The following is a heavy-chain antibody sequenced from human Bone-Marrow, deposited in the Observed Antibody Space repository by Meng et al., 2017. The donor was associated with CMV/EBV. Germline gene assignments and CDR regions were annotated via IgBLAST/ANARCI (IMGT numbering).Heavy chain of an antibody. J-gene: IGHJ4*02. CDR1: GFTFSSYW. Sequence: GESLKISCAASGFTFSSYWMHWVRQAPGKGLVWVSRINSDGSSTRSADSVKGRFTISRDNAKNTLYLQMNSLRAEDTAVYYCARVGNYGSVFDYWGQGKLVNVDS. CDR3: ARVGNYGSVFDY. CDR2: INSDGSST. V-gene: IGHV3-74*01. D-gene: IGHD3-10*01.